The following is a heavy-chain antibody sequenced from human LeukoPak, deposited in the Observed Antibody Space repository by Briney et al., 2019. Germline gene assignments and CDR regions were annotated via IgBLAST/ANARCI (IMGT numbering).Heavy chain of an antibody. V-gene: IGHV3-15*01. Sequence: GSLRLSCAASGFTFSSYAMSWVRQAPGKGLEWVGRIKSKVDGGTTDYGAPVKGRFTISRDDSGNTLYLQMNSLKTEDTAVYFCTTDAGYTSRWYNYWGQGTLVTVSS. J-gene: IGHJ4*02. CDR3: TTDAGYTSRWYNY. D-gene: IGHD6-13*01. CDR1: GFTFSSYA. CDR2: IKSKVDGGTT.